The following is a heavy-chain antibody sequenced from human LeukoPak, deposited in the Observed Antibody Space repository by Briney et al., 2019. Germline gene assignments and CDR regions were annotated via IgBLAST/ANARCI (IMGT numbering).Heavy chain of an antibody. CDR2: INSDGSRT. D-gene: IGHD3-10*01. CDR1: GFTFSSYW. CDR3: ARGGVPTHYYYMDV. V-gene: IGHV3-74*01. Sequence: GGSLRLSCAASGFTFSSYWMHWVRQAPGKGLVWVSRINSDGSRTSYVDPVKGRFTISRDNAKNTLYLQMNSLRAEETAVYYCARGGVPTHYYYMDVWGKGTTVTISS. J-gene: IGHJ6*03.